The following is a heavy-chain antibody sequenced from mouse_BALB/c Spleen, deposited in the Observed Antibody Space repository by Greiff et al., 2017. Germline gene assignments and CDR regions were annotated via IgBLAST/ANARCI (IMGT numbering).Heavy chain of an antibody. D-gene: IGHD2-1*01. CDR3: ARDRGAYYGNYGAMDY. V-gene: IGHV5-4*02. Sequence: EVQGVESGGGLVKPGGSLKLSCAASGFTFSDYYMYWVRQTPEKRLEWVATISDGGSYTYYPDSVKGRFTISRDNAKNNLYLQMSSLKSEDTAMYYCARDRGAYYGNYGAMDYWGQGTSVTVSS. CDR1: GFTFSDYY. CDR2: ISDGGSYT. J-gene: IGHJ4*01.